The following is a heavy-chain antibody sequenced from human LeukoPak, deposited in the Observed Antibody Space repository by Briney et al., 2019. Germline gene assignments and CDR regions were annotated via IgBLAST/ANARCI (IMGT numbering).Heavy chain of an antibody. CDR1: GFAFEDYS. D-gene: IGHD6-19*01. CDR3: AKDIGAVAATGEDY. J-gene: IGHJ4*02. Sequence: PGGSLRLSCAASGFAFEDYSMHWVRQVPGKGLEWVSLINKRGDVIYYADSMKGRVTISRDNSKNSLYLEMNSLRTEDTALYYCAKDIGAVAATGEDYWGQGTLVTVSS. CDR2: INKRGDVI. V-gene: IGHV3-43*01.